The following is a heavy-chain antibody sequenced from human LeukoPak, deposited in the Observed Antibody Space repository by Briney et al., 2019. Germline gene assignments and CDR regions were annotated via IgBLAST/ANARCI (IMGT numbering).Heavy chain of an antibody. D-gene: IGHD3-22*01. CDR1: GFTFSSYA. Sequence: GGSLRLSCAASGFTFSSYAMSWVRQAPGKGLEWVSAISGSGGSTYYADSVGGRFTISRDNSKNTLYLQMNSLRAEDTAVYYCAKDQRYDSSKSLRDYYGMDVWGQGTTVTVSS. CDR2: ISGSGGST. CDR3: AKDQRYDSSKSLRDYYGMDV. V-gene: IGHV3-23*01. J-gene: IGHJ6*02.